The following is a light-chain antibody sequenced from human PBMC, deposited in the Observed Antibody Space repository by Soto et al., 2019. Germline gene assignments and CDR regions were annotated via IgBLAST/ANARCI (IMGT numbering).Light chain of an antibody. V-gene: IGLV2-14*01. CDR2: EVN. CDR3: SSFTTSSTRI. J-gene: IGLJ2*01. Sequence: QSALTQPASVSGSPGQSITISCTGTSSDVGGYNYISWYQQHPGKVPKLLIYEVNNRPSGVSNRFYGSKSGNTASLTISGLQAEDEADYYCSSFTTSSTRIFGGGTKVTVL. CDR1: SSDVGGYNY.